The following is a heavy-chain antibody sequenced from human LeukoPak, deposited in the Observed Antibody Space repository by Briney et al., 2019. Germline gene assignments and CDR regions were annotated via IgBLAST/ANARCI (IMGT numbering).Heavy chain of an antibody. V-gene: IGHV1-24*01. Sequence: GASVKVSCKVFGYTLTELSMHWVRQAPGKGLERMGRFDPEDGETIYAQKFQGRVTMTEDKSTNTAYMELSSLRSEETAVYYCATLRLVRFVLGIQHWGQGTLVTVSS. CDR3: ATLRLVRFVLGIQH. D-gene: IGHD3-16*01. CDR1: GYTLTELS. CDR2: FDPEDGET. J-gene: IGHJ1*01.